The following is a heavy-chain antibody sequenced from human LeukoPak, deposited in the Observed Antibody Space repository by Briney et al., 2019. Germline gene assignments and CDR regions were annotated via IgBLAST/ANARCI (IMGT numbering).Heavy chain of an antibody. J-gene: IGHJ4*02. CDR2: ISSSSSYI. CDR1: GFTFSTYS. D-gene: IGHD3-22*01. Sequence: GGSLRLTCAASGFTFSTYSMNWIRQAPGKGLEWVSSISSSSSYIYYADSVKGRFTISRDNAKTSLYLQMNSLRAEDTAVYYCARGRSKYDSSKHGSTSNIYVFYYFDYWGQGTLVTVSS. V-gene: IGHV3-21*01. CDR3: ARGRSKYDSSKHGSTSNIYVFYYFDY.